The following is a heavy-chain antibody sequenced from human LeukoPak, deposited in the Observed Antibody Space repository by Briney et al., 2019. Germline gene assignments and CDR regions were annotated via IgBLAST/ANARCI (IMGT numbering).Heavy chain of an antibody. V-gene: IGHV4-34*01. Sequence: PSETLSLTCAVYGGSFSGYYWSWIRQPPGKGLEWIGEINHSGGTNYNPSLKSRVTISVDTSKNQFSLKLSSVTAADTAVYYCARRSVALDFDYWGQGTLVTVSS. CDR3: ARRSVALDFDY. J-gene: IGHJ4*02. CDR1: GGSFSGYY. D-gene: IGHD6-19*01. CDR2: INHSGGT.